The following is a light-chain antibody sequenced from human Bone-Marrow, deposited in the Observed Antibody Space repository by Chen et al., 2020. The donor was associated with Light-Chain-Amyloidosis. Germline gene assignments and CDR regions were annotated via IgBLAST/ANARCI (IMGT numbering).Light chain of an antibody. CDR2: EVT. V-gene: IGLV2-14*01. CDR3: SSYTITNTLV. J-gene: IGLJ1*01. Sequence: QSALTQPASVAGSPGPSITFLCNGPISDVGGDNHFSWYQQHPDKAPKLMFYEVTNRPSWVPDRFSGSKSDNTASLTISGLQTEDEADYFCSSYTITNTLVFGSGTRVTVL. CDR1: ISDVGGDNH.